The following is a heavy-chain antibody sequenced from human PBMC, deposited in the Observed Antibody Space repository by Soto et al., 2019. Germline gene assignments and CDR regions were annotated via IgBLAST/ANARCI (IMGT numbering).Heavy chain of an antibody. D-gene: IGHD2-2*01. V-gene: IGHV1-18*04. J-gene: IGHJ5*02. CDR3: ARPAGYCSSTSCYPENWFDP. CDR2: ISAYNGNT. Sequence: GASVKVSCKASGYTFTGYGISWVRQAPGQGLEWMGWISAYNGNTNYAQKLQGRVTMTTDTSTSTAYMELRSLRSDDTAVYYCARPAGYCSSTSCYPENWFDPWGQGTLVTVSS. CDR1: GYTFTGYG.